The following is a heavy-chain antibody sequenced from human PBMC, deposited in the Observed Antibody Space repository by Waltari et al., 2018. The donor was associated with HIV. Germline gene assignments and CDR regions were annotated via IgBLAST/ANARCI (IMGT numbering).Heavy chain of an antibody. J-gene: IGHJ3*02. D-gene: IGHD3-10*01. CDR3: ARHEVRGVIRGAFDI. V-gene: IGHV4-39*01. CDR2: IYYSGRT. Sequence: QLQLQESGPGLVKPSETLSLTCTVSGGSISSSGYYWGWIRQPPGKGLEWIGSIYYSGRTYNPPLKSRVTISVDTSKNQFSLKLSSVTAADTAIYYCARHEVRGVIRGAFDIWGQGTMVTVSS. CDR1: GGSISSSGYY.